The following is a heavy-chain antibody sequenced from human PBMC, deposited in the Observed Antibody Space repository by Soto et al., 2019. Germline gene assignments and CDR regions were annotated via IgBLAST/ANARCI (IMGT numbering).Heavy chain of an antibody. V-gene: IGHV1-8*01. CDR3: ARMATSGILNWFDP. CDR2: MNPNSGNG. Sequence: QVQLVQSGAEVKKPGASVKVSCQASGYAFSNNDISWVRQGTGQGLDWMGWMNPNSGNGGYAQKFQGIVTMTRETSTSTAYMKLSSLTSDDTAIYYCARMATSGILNWFDPWGQGTLVTVSS. J-gene: IGHJ5*02. CDR1: GYAFSNND. D-gene: IGHD3-3*02.